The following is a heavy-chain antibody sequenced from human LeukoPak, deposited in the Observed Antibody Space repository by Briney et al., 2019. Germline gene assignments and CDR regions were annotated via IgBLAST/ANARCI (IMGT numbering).Heavy chain of an antibody. V-gene: IGHV3-23*01. CDR2: ISGSGGRT. Sequence: GGSLRLSCAASGYSLRSYAMSSGPHAPGEGVWRGSAISGSGGRTYYADSVKGRFTISRDNSKNTLYLQMNSLRAEDTAVYYCAKGQWLHHRYYYYGMDVWGQGTTVTVSS. CDR3: AKGQWLHHRYYYYGMDV. D-gene: IGHD3-22*01. CDR1: GYSLRSYA. J-gene: IGHJ6*02.